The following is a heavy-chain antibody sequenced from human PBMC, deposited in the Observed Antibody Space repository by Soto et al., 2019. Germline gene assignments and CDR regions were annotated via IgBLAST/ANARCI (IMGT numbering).Heavy chain of an antibody. CDR3: ARPFECSTPSSIR. Sequence: GGSLRLSCAASGFTFSSYSMNWVRQAPGKGLEWVSYISSSSNSIYYADSVKGRFTISRDNAKNSLHLQMNSLRAEDTALFYSARPFECSTPSSIRWGQGPLLTVSS. D-gene: IGHD6-6*01. V-gene: IGHV3-48*01. CDR1: GFTFSSYS. CDR2: ISSSSNSI. J-gene: IGHJ4*02.